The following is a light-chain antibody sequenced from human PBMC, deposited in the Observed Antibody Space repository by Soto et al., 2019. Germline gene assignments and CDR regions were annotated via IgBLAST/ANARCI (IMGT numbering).Light chain of an antibody. CDR3: QSYDSSLSAVV. CDR1: SSNIGAGYD. Sequence: QSVLTQPPSVSGAPGQRVTISCTGSSSNIGAGYDVHWYQQLPGTAPKLLIYGNSNRPSGVPDRFSGSKSGTSASLAITGLQAEDEADYSCQSYDSSLSAVVFGRGTKVTVL. J-gene: IGLJ2*01. CDR2: GNS. V-gene: IGLV1-40*01.